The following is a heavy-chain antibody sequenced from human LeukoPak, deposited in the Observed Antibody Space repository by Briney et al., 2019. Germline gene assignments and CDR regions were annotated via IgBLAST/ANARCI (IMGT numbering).Heavy chain of an antibody. V-gene: IGHV3-30*04. J-gene: IGHJ4*02. D-gene: IGHD3-10*01. CDR2: ISYDGSNK. CDR1: GFTFSSYA. CDR3: ARAFGPRLDYFDY. Sequence: GGSLRLSCAASGFTFSSYAMHWVRQAPGKGLEWVAVISYDGSNKYYADSVKGRFTISRDNSKNTLYLQMNSLRAEDTAVYYCARAFGPRLDYFDYWGQGTLVTVSS.